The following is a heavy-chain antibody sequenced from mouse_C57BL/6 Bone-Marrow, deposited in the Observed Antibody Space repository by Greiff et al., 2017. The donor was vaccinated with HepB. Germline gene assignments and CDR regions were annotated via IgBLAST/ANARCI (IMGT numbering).Heavy chain of an antibody. J-gene: IGHJ4*01. Sequence: VQLVESGAELAKPGASVKLSCKASGYTFTSYWMHWVKQRPGQGLEWIGYINPSSGYTKYNQKLKDKATLTAHKSSSTAYMQLSSLTYEDSAVYYCADGYDPLAMDYWGQGTSVTVSS. CDR1: GYTFTSYW. CDR2: INPSSGYT. V-gene: IGHV1-7*01. D-gene: IGHD2-2*01. CDR3: ADGYDPLAMDY.